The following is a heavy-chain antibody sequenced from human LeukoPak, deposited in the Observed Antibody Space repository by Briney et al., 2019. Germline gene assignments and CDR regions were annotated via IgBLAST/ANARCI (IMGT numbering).Heavy chain of an antibody. V-gene: IGHV4-31*03. CDR2: IYYSGST. Sequence: MSSETLSLTCTVSGGSISSGGYYWSWIRQHPGKGLEWIGYIYYSGSTYYNPSLKSRVTISVDTSKNQFSLKLSSVTAADTAVYYCARTGDYGDNGDFDLWGRGTLVTVSS. J-gene: IGHJ2*01. D-gene: IGHD4-17*01. CDR1: GGSISSGGYY. CDR3: ARTGDYGDNGDFDL.